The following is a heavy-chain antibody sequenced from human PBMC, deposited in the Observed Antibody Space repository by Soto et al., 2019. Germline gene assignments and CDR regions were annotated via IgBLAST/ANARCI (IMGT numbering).Heavy chain of an antibody. V-gene: IGHV3-74*01. J-gene: IGHJ3*01. CDR3: VRDRGYPDSFDV. CDR1: GYTFSPFW. Sequence: EVQLVESGGGLVQPGESLRLSCAASGYTFSPFWMHWVRQAPGKGLVWVSHINSDGSTRLYADSVKGRFTISRDNAKNTLYLQMNSLKAEDTAMYFCVRDRGYPDSFDVWGRGTMVTVSS. CDR2: INSDGSTR. D-gene: IGHD3-10*01.